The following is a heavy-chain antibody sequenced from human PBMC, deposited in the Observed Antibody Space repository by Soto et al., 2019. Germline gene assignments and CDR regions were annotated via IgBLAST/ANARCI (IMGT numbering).Heavy chain of an antibody. CDR1: GGTVSSYA. Sequence: QVHLVQSGAEVKKPGSSVKVSCKASGGTVSSYAITWVRQAPGKGLEWMGVFIPIFVSAHYAQKFQGRVTITADESTSTAYMELSGLRSEDTAIYYCAGGRDQPPVGLYFESWGEGTRVTVSS. CDR3: AGGRDQPPVGLYFES. J-gene: IGHJ4*02. V-gene: IGHV1-69*01. CDR2: FIPIFVSA. D-gene: IGHD1-26*01.